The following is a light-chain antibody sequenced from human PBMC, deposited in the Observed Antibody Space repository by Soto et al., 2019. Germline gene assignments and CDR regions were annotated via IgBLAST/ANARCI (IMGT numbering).Light chain of an antibody. CDR3: QQYYRTPWT. J-gene: IGKJ1*01. Sequence: DIVMTQSPDSLAVSLGERATIHCRSSQSVLYSSNNKKYLAWYQQKPGQPPKLLIYWASARESGVPDRFSGSGSGTDFTLTISSLQAEDVAVYYCQQYYRTPWTFXQGTKVDIK. V-gene: IGKV4-1*01. CDR2: WAS. CDR1: QSVLYSSNNKKY.